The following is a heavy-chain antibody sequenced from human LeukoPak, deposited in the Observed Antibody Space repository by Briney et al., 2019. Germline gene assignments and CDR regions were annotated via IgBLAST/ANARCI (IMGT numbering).Heavy chain of an antibody. CDR2: INPNSGGT. J-gene: IGHJ5*02. CDR3: ARDRGLRMVRGPMEGP. V-gene: IGHV1-2*02. Sequence: GASVKVSCKASGYTXTGYYMHWVRQAPGQGLEWMGWINPNSGGTNYAQKFQGRVTMTRDTSISTAYMELSRLRSDDTAVYYCARDRGLRMVRGPMEGPWGQGTLVTVSS. CDR1: GYTXTGYY. D-gene: IGHD3-10*01.